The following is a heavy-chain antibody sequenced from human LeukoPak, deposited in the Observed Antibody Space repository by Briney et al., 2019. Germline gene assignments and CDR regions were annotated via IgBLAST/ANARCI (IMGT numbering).Heavy chain of an antibody. Sequence: ASVKVSCKASGYTFTSYYMHWVRQAPGQGLEWMGIINPSGGSTSYAQKFQGRVTMTRDTSTSTVYMELSSLRSEDTAVYYCARAQWGNSRRGSCYSAGYWGQGTLVTVSS. D-gene: IGHD2-15*01. J-gene: IGHJ4*02. CDR3: ARAQWGNSRRGSCYSAGY. CDR1: GYTFTSYY. V-gene: IGHV1-46*01. CDR2: INPSGGST.